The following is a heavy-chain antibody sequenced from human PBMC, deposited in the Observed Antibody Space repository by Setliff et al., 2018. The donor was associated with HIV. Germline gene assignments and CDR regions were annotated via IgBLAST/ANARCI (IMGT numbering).Heavy chain of an antibody. CDR2: IYTNGRT. V-gene: IGHV4-4*07. CDR1: GGSISGYY. CDR3: AGMKIAVAGTGFDN. D-gene: IGHD6-19*01. J-gene: IGHJ4*02. Sequence: SETLSLTCTVSGGSISGYYWSWIRQPAGKGLEWIGHIYTNGRTHYNPSLKSRVTISMDTSKNHFSLKLTSVTAADTAVYYCAGMKIAVAGTGFDNWGQGTLVTVSS.